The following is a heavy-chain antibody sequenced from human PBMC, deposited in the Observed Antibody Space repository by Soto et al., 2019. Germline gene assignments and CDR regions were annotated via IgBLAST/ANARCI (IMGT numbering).Heavy chain of an antibody. D-gene: IGHD1-26*01. J-gene: IGHJ6*02. CDR3: ARLPKGGGARTYGMDV. V-gene: IGHV1-69*01. CDR2: IIPIFGTA. CDR1: GGTFSSYA. Sequence: QVQLVQSGAEVKKPGSSVKVSCKASGGTFSSYAISWVRQAPGQGLEWLGGIIPIFGTANYAQKFQGRVTITADESTSTAYMELSSLRSEDTAVYYCARLPKGGGARTYGMDVWGQGTTVTVSS.